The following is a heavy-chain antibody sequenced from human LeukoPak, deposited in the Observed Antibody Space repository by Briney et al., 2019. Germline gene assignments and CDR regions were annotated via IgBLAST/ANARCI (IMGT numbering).Heavy chain of an antibody. J-gene: IGHJ4*02. V-gene: IGHV3-53*01. D-gene: IGHD5-12*01. CDR2: IYSGGST. CDR1: GFTVSSNY. CDR3: ARDIAAGMDIVATMGVDY. Sequence: GGSLRLSCAASGFTVSSNYMSWVRQAPGKGLEWVSVIYSGGSTYYADSVKGRFTISRDNSKNTLYLQMNSLRAEDTAVYYCARDIAAGMDIVATMGVDYWGQGTLVTVSS.